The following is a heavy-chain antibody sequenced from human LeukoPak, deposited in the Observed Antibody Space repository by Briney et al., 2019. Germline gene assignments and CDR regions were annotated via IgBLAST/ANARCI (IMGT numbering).Heavy chain of an antibody. V-gene: IGHV4-34*01. CDR3: ASRYPVAYYYGSGSYLSGAFGI. D-gene: IGHD3-10*01. CDR1: GGSFSGYY. J-gene: IGHJ3*02. CDR2: INHSGST. Sequence: SETLSLTCAVYGGSFSGYYWSWIRQPPGKGLEWIGEINHSGSTNYNPSLKSRVTISVDTSKNQFSLKLSSVTAADTAVYYCASRYPVAYYYGSGSYLSGAFGIWGQGTMVTVSS.